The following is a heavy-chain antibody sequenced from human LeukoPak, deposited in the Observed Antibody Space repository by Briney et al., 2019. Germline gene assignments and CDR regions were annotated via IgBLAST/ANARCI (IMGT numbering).Heavy chain of an antibody. Sequence: SQTLSLTCTVSGGSVSSGSYYWSWIRQHPGKGLEWIGYINFSGSTDYNPSLKSRVTISVDTSKNQFSLKLSSVTAADTAVYYCARNRYCSSSKCYESDSNYFGMDVWGQGTTVTVSS. J-gene: IGHJ6*02. CDR3: ARNRYCSSSKCYESDSNYFGMDV. CDR1: GGSVSSGSYY. V-gene: IGHV4-31*03. D-gene: IGHD2-2*01. CDR2: INFSGST.